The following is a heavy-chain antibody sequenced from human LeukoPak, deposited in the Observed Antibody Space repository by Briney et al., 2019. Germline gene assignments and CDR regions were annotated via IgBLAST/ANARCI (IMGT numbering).Heavy chain of an antibody. Sequence: ASVEVSCKASGYTFSSYGISWVRQAPGQGLEWMGWISAYNGNTDYAQKLQGRVTMTTDTSTSTAYMELSRLRSDDTAVYYCARGMEPLNLYYMDVWGKGTTVTVSS. J-gene: IGHJ6*03. V-gene: IGHV1-18*01. CDR2: ISAYNGNT. CDR1: GYTFSSYG. CDR3: ARGMEPLNLYYMDV. D-gene: IGHD1-26*01.